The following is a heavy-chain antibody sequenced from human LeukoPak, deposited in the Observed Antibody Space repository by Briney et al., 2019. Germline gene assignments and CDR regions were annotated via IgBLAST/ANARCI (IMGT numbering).Heavy chain of an antibody. J-gene: IGHJ5*02. CDR1: GFTFSSYA. CDR2: IYYSGST. Sequence: PGGSLRLSCAASGFTFSSYAMSWIRQPPGKGLEWIGYIYYSGSTNYNPSLKSRVTISVDTSKNQFSLKLSSVTAADTAVYYCARHGDYGSGSNTNWFDPWGQGTLVTVSS. D-gene: IGHD3-10*01. CDR3: ARHGDYGSGSNTNWFDP. V-gene: IGHV4-59*08.